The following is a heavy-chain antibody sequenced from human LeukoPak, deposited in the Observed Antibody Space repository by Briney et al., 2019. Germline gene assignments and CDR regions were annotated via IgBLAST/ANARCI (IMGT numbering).Heavy chain of an antibody. J-gene: IGHJ5*02. V-gene: IGHV3-7*03. CDR1: GFTFSTYW. CDR3: ARGHWFDP. CDR2: IKPDGSEK. Sequence: PGGSLRLSCVASGFTFSTYWMSWVRQAPGKGLERVAYIKPDGSEKSYVDSVKGRFTISRDNAKNSLYLQMNSLRAEDTAVYSCARGHWFDPWGQGTLVTVSS.